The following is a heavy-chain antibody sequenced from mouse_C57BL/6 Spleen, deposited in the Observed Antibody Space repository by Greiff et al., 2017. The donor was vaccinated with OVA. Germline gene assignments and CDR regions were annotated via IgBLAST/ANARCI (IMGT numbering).Heavy chain of an antibody. Sequence: EVKLMESGGGLVKPGGSLKLSCAASGFTFSDYGMHWVRQAPEKGLEWVAYISGGSSTIYYADTVKGRFTISRDNAKNTLFLQMTSLRSEDTAMYYCARGDYDDYAMDYWGQGTSVTVSS. CDR2: ISGGSSTI. D-gene: IGHD2-4*01. V-gene: IGHV5-17*01. CDR1: GFTFSDYG. CDR3: ARGDYDDYAMDY. J-gene: IGHJ4*01.